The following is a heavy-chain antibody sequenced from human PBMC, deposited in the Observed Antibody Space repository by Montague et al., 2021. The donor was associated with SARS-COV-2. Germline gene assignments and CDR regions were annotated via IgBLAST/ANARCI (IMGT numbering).Heavy chain of an antibody. V-gene: IGHV3-13*04. D-gene: IGHD3-3*01. CDR3: ARAHAESVYAFWSGSLTSTSLDV. Sequence: SLRLSCAASGFTFSSHDMYWVRQGTGKGLEWVSSIGTAGDTYYSGSVEGRFTISRVYAKNSMYLQMTSLRAGDTAIYYCARAHAESVYAFWSGSLTSTSLDVWGKGTTVTVSS. J-gene: IGHJ6*04. CDR1: GFTFSSHD. CDR2: IGTAGDT.